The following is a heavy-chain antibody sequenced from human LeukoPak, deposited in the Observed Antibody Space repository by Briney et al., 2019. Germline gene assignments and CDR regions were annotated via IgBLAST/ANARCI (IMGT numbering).Heavy chain of an antibody. D-gene: IGHD2-2*01. CDR1: GGSISSGGYY. CDR2: IYYSGST. Sequence: PSQTLSLTCTVSGGSISSGGYYWSWIRQHPGKGLEWIGDIYYSGSTYYNPSLKSRVTISVDTSKNQFSLKLSSVTAADTAVYYCARESPSYEVPAAIGDYYYYGMDVWGQGTTVTVSS. CDR3: ARESPSYEVPAAIGDYYYYGMDV. J-gene: IGHJ6*02. V-gene: IGHV4-31*03.